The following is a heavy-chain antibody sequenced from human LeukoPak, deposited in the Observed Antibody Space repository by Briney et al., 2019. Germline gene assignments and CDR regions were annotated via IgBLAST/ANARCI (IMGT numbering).Heavy chain of an antibody. V-gene: IGHV4-4*07. Sequence: SETLSLTCTVPDDSISTYYWDWLRQPAGKGLEWIGRIYDSGSGSTNYNPSLKSRVTMSLDTSNNQVSLKLSSVTAADTAVYFCAREGINYSSSWYVLYWGHGTLVTVSS. CDR2: IYDSGSGST. D-gene: IGHD6-19*01. J-gene: IGHJ4*01. CDR1: DDSISTYY. CDR3: AREGINYSSSWYVLY.